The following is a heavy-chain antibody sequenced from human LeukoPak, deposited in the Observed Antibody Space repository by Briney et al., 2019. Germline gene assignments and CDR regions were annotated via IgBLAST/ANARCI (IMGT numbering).Heavy chain of an antibody. CDR1: GFTFSSHW. CDR2: VKGDGTFT. Sequence: GGSLRLSCAAPGFTFSSHWMHWVRQAPGKGLVWVSRVKGDGTFTNYADSVYGRFTISRDNAKNTLYLHMHSLRAEDTAVYYCVRDGDDFNFDYWGQRNLVTVSS. V-gene: IGHV3-74*01. J-gene: IGHJ4*02. D-gene: IGHD5-24*01. CDR3: VRDGDDFNFDY.